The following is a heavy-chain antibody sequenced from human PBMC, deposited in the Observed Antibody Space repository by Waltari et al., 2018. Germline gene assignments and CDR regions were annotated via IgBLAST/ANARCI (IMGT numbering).Heavy chain of an antibody. CDR3: ARGYYDILTGYYNAFDI. Sequence: QVQLQESGPGLVKPSQTLSLTCTVSGGSISSGGYYWSWIRQHPGKGLEWIGYIYYSGSTYYNPSLKSRVTISVDTSKNQFSLKLSSVTAADTVVYYCARGYYDILTGYYNAFDIWGQGTMVTVSS. CDR1: GGSISSGGYY. V-gene: IGHV4-31*03. J-gene: IGHJ3*02. CDR2: IYYSGST. D-gene: IGHD3-9*01.